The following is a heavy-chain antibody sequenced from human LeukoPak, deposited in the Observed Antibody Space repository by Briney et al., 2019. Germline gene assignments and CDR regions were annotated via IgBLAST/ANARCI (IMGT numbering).Heavy chain of an antibody. CDR2: IWYDGSNK. D-gene: IGHD3-9*01. Sequence: PGRAPRLSCAASGFTFSSYSMHWVRQAPGKGLEWGAVIWYDGSNKHYADSVKGRFTLSRDNSKNTLYLQKDRLRAEETAVYYCARGGDDILSGYSWRISDYWGQGTLVTVCS. CDR1: GFTFSSYS. CDR3: ARGGDDILSGYSWRISDY. V-gene: IGHV3-33*01. J-gene: IGHJ4*02.